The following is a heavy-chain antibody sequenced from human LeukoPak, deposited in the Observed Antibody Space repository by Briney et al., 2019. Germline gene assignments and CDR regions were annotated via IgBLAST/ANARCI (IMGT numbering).Heavy chain of an antibody. Sequence: SVKLSCKASGGTFSSYSMSWVRQAPGQGLEWMGWIIPIFGTANYAQKIQGRVTITTDESTSTAYMQLSSLRSEDTAGYYCARVGFSAGVVVVPAPGWQQLYFEYWGQGTLVTVSS. J-gene: IGHJ4*02. V-gene: IGHV1-69*05. D-gene: IGHD2-2*01. CDR3: ARVGFSAGVVVVPAPGWQQLYFEY. CDR2: IIPIFGTA. CDR1: GGTFSSYS.